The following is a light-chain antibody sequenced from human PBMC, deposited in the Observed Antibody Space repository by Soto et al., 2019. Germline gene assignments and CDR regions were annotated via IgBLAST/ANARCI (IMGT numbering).Light chain of an antibody. CDR3: QQYYGTPLT. J-gene: IGKJ4*01. V-gene: IGKV4-1*01. Sequence: DIVLTQSPDSLAVSLGERATINCKSSQSVLYNSNNKNYLAWYQQKPGQPPKLLIYWASTRESGVPDRFSGSGSGTYFTLTISSLQAEDVAVYYCQQYYGTPLTFGGGTKVEIK. CDR2: WAS. CDR1: QSVLYNSNNKNY.